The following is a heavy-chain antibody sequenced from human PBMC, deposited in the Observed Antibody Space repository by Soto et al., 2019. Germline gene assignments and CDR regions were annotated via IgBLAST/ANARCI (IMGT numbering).Heavy chain of an antibody. CDR1: GFIFSNYA. CDR2: IGGSGDWT. D-gene: IGHD3-22*01. Sequence: GGYLRVSCAASGFIFSNYAMSWVRQAPWKGLEWVSAIGGSGDWTYYADSVKGRFTISRDNSKNTLSLQMISLRAEDTAVYYCVNGAGTYWSDTIAYSAVDYLSLQHP. V-gene: IGHV3-23*01. CDR3: VNGAGTYWSDTIAYSAVDYLSLQHP. J-gene: IGHJ5*02.